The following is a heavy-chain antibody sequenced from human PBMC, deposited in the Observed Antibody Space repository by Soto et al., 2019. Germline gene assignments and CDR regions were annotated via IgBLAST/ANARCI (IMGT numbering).Heavy chain of an antibody. V-gene: IGHV1-69*12. CDR3: ARDNDRPQLGGNYYYILDV. CDR1: GGTFRNSA. CDR2: IMPIFRTP. J-gene: IGHJ6*02. Sequence: QVQLEQSGAEVKKPGSSVKLSCKASGGTFRNSAISWVRQAPGQGLEWMGGIMPIFRTPDHAQKFQGRVTITADESTSTAYMELSGLRSDDTAVYYCARDNDRPQLGGNYYYILDVWGHGTTVTVSS. D-gene: IGHD1-1*01.